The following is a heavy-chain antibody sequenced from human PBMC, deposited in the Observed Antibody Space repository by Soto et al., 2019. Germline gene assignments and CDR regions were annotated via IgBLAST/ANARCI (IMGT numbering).Heavy chain of an antibody. V-gene: IGHV4-59*01. CDR3: ARGYSSGWSPFDY. D-gene: IGHD6-19*01. CDR1: VGSLSSYY. Sequence: PSETLSLTCPVSVGSLSSYYWTWIRHPPGKGLEWIGYIYYSGSTNYNPSLKTRVTISVDTSKNQFSLNLSSVTAADTAVYYCARGYSSGWSPFDYWGQGTLVNVSS. J-gene: IGHJ4*02. CDR2: IYYSGST.